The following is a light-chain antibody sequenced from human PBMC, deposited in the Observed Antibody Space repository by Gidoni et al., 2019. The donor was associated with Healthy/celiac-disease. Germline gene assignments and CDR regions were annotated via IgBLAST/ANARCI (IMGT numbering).Light chain of an antibody. J-gene: IGKJ2*01. V-gene: IGKV3-11*01. CDR1: QSVRSY. CDR2: DAP. Sequence: EIVLTQSPATLSLSPGERVTLSCRASQSVRSYLAWYQQKPGQAPRLLIYDAPSRATGIPARFSGSGSATDFTLTISSLEPEDFAVYYCQQRSNWPPKYTFGQGTKLEIK. CDR3: QQRSNWPPKYT.